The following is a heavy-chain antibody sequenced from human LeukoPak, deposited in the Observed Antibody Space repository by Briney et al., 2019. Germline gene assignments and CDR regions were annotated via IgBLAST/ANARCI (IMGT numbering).Heavy chain of an antibody. J-gene: IGHJ4*02. Sequence: PGGSLRLSCAASGFTFSDYWMSWVRQAPGKGLEWVANIKQDGSEQNSVDSVKGRFTISRDNAKKSLYLQMNSLRAEDTAVYYCVKNRWGGNDFWSGYYLFDYWGQGTQVTVSS. CDR2: IKQDGSEQ. D-gene: IGHD3-3*01. CDR3: VKNRWGGNDFWSGYYLFDY. V-gene: IGHV3-7*01. CDR1: GFTFSDYW.